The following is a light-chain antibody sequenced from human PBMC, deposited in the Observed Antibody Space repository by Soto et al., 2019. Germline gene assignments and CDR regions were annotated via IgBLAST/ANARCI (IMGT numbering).Light chain of an antibody. V-gene: IGKV1-39*01. Sequence: DIQMTQSPSSLSASVGDRAILTCRASQTIRTSLNWYQQKPGKAPKLLIYAASTLHSGVPSRFSGSGSGTDFTLSISNLQPEDFATYFCQQTYATPPTFGQGTKVEI. CDR3: QQTYATPPT. J-gene: IGKJ1*01. CDR1: QTIRTS. CDR2: AAS.